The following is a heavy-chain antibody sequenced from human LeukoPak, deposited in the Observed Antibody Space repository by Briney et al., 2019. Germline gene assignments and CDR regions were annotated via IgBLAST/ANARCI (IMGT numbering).Heavy chain of an antibody. CDR2: ISAYNGNT. J-gene: IGHJ6*03. CDR1: GYTLPSHG. V-gene: IGHV1-18*01. D-gene: IGHD6-13*01. Sequence: ASVKVSCKTSGYTLPSHGISWVRQAPGQGLEWMGWISAYNGNTNYAQKLQGRVAMATDTSTSTVYMELRSLRSDDTAVYYCARLIAADYYYHYMDVWGKGTTVTVSS. CDR3: ARLIAADYYYHYMDV.